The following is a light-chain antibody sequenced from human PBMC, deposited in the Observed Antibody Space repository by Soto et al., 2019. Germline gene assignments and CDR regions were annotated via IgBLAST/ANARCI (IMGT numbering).Light chain of an antibody. CDR1: QSISSW. Sequence: DIQMTQSPSTLSASVGDRVTITCRASQSISSWLAWYQQKPGKAPKRLIQKASTLESGVPSRFSGSGSGTEFTLTISSLQPDDFATYYCQQYGNYWTFGQGTKVEIK. CDR3: QQYGNYWT. J-gene: IGKJ1*01. CDR2: KAS. V-gene: IGKV1-5*03.